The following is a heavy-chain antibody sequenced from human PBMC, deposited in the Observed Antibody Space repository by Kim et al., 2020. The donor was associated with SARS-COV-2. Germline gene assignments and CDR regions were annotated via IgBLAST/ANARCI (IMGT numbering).Heavy chain of an antibody. CDR2: K. CDR3: AHSGTRLGYDY. J-gene: IGHJ4*02. V-gene: IGHV2-5*01. D-gene: IGHD3-22*01. Sequence: KRYSPSLKSRLTITKDTSKNQVVLTMTNMDPVDTATYYCAHSGTRLGYDYWGQGTLVTVSS.